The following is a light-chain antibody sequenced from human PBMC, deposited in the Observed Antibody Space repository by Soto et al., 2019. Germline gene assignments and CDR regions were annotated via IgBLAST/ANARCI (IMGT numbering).Light chain of an antibody. CDR2: DAS. CDR3: QQYDNSWPWT. CDR1: QSLRNY. Sequence: ENVLTQSPATLSLSPGDTATLSCRATQSLRNYLAWYQQKLGQAPRLLIYDASKRATGIPARFRGSGSGTDFTLTISSLEPEDFAVYYCQQYDNSWPWTFGQGTKVDIK. J-gene: IGKJ1*01. V-gene: IGKV3-11*01.